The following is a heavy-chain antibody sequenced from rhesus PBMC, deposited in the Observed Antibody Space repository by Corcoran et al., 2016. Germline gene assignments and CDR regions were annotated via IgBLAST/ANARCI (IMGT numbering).Heavy chain of an antibody. CDR1: GGSISSNF. Sequence: QLQLQESGPGLVKPSETLSLTCAVSGGSISSNFWSWIRQPPGKGLEWIVRISGSGGSTDYNPSLKSRVTMSTDTSKNQFALKLTSMTAADTAVYYCASGGYNFWTGYYLAYWGQGVLVTVSS. J-gene: IGHJ4*01. V-gene: IGHV4-173*01. CDR2: ISGSGGST. CDR3: ASGGYNFWTGYYLAY. D-gene: IGHD3-3*01.